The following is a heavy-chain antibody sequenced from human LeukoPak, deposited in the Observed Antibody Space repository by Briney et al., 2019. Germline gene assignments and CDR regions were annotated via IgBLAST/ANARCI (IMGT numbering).Heavy chain of an antibody. J-gene: IGHJ5*02. D-gene: IGHD6-19*01. CDR1: GGSISSGDYY. V-gene: IGHV4-30-2*01. CDR2: IYYSGNT. CDR3: ARPISGWYWFDP. Sequence: PSETLSLTCTVSGGSISSGDYYWSWIRQPPGKGLEWIGYIYYSGNTYYNPSLRSRVSISLDRSKNQFSLNLSSVTAADTAVYYCARPISGWYWFDPWGQGTLVTVSS.